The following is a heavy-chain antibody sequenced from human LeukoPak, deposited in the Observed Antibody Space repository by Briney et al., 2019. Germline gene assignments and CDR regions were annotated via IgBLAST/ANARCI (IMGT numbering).Heavy chain of an antibody. CDR1: GYTFTSYH. J-gene: IGHJ4*02. CDR3: AREGADYYDSREFDY. Sequence: ASVKVSCKASGYTFTSYHMHWVRQAPGQGLEWMGLINLSGGSTTYAQRFQGRVTLTRDTSTSTVYMELSSLRSEDTAVYYCAREGADYYDSREFDYWGQGTLVTVSS. V-gene: IGHV1-46*01. CDR2: INLSGGST. D-gene: IGHD3-22*01.